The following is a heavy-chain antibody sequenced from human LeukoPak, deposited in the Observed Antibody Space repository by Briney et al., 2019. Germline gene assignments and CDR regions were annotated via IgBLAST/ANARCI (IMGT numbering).Heavy chain of an antibody. D-gene: IGHD3-22*01. J-gene: IGHJ4*02. CDR1: GGSISSYY. Sequence: SSETLSLTCTVSGGSISSYYWSWIRQPAGKGLEWIGRIYTSGSTNYNPSLKSRVTMSVDTSKNQFSLKLSSVTAADTAVYYCARSPSPAPLYDSSGYYYVYFDYWGQGTLVTVSS. CDR2: IYTSGST. V-gene: IGHV4-4*07. CDR3: ARSPSPAPLYDSSGYYYVYFDY.